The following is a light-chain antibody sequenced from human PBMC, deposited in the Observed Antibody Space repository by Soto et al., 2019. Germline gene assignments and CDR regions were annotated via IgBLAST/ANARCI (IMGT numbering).Light chain of an antibody. CDR3: QQYETFSGT. J-gene: IGKJ1*01. CDR1: QSISSW. V-gene: IGKV1-5*03. CDR2: KAS. Sequence: DIQMTQSPSTLSASVGDRVTITCRASQSISSWLAWYQQKPGKAPKLLIYKASSLESGVPSRFSGSGSGTKFTLTIASLQPDDFATYYCQQYETFSGTFGPGTKVEI.